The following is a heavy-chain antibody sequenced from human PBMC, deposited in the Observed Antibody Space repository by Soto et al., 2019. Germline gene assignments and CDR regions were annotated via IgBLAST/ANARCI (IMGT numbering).Heavy chain of an antibody. Sequence: EVQLLESGGGLVQPGGSLRLSCAASGFPFSTYAMTWVRQAPGKGLEWVSAISGSGGSTYYADSVKGRFTISRDKSKSTLFLQMNSLRAEDTAVYYCAKNWDTTCSSSSHWGQGALVTVSS. D-gene: IGHD6-6*01. CDR1: GFPFSTYA. J-gene: IGHJ4*02. V-gene: IGHV3-23*01. CDR3: AKNWDTTCSSSSH. CDR2: ISGSGGST.